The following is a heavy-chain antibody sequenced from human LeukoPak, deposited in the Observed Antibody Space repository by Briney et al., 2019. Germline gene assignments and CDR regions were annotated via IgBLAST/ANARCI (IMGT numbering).Heavy chain of an antibody. V-gene: IGHV4-34*01. Sequence: SSETLSLTCAVYGGSFSGYYWSWLRQPPGKGLEWFGEINHRGSTNYNPSLKSRVTISVDTSKNQFSLKLSPVTAADTAVYYCAGAYCGGDCYLQPPVYWGQGTLVTVSS. CDR2: INHRGST. D-gene: IGHD2-21*02. CDR1: GGSFSGYY. J-gene: IGHJ4*02. CDR3: AGAYCGGDCYLQPPVY.